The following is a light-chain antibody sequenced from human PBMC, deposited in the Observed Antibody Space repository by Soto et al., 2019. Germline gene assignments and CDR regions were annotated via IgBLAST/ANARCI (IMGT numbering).Light chain of an antibody. CDR3: QQSYSTPRT. CDR1: QSISSY. V-gene: IGKV1-39*01. CDR2: AAS. J-gene: IGKJ2*01. Sequence: DLQMTQSPSSLSASVGDRVTITCRASQSISSYLNWYQQKPGTAPKLLIYAASSLQSGVQSRFSGSGSGTDFTLTISSLQPEDFATYYCQQSYSTPRTFGQGTKLEIK.